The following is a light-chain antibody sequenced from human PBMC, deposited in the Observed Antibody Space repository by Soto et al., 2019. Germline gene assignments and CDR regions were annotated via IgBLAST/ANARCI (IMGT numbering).Light chain of an antibody. Sequence: EIVMTQSPATLSVTPGEGATLSCRASQSVSINLAWYQQKPGQAPRLLISGASTRATGIPARFSGSGSGTEFTLTISSLQSEDFAVYYCQLYNILLWTFGQGGIVDIK. CDR1: QSVSIN. CDR3: QLYNILLWT. J-gene: IGKJ1*01. CDR2: GAS. V-gene: IGKV3-15*01.